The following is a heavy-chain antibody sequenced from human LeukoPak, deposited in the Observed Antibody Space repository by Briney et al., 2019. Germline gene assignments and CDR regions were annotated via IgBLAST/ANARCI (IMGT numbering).Heavy chain of an antibody. Sequence: GGSLRLSCAASGFTFSSSWMSWVRRAPAKGLEWVGNIRPDGSEKQYVDSVKGRFTISRDNAQNSLYLQMNSLRAEDTAVYCCAKFGRSTSPVNWGQGTLVTVSS. V-gene: IGHV3-7*01. CDR2: IRPDGSEK. CDR3: AKFGRSTSPVN. CDR1: GFTFSSSW. J-gene: IGHJ4*02. D-gene: IGHD3-16*01.